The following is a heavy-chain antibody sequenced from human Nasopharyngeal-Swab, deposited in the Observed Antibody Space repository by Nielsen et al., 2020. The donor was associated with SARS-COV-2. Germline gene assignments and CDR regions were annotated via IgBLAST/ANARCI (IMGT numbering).Heavy chain of an antibody. CDR2: IYYSGST. Sequence: SETLSLTCTVSGGSISSYYWSWIRQPPGKGLEWIGYIYYSGSTNYNPSLKSRVTISVDTSKNQFSLKLSSVTAADTAVYYCARVGAAAAYHFDYWGQGTLVTVSS. CDR1: GGSISSYY. V-gene: IGHV4-59*01. CDR3: ARVGAAAAYHFDY. D-gene: IGHD6-13*01. J-gene: IGHJ4*02.